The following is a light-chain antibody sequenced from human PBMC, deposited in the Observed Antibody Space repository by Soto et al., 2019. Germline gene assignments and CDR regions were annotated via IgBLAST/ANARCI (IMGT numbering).Light chain of an antibody. CDR2: DVS. J-gene: IGKJ1*01. CDR3: QQYGSSPWT. CDR1: QSVSSSY. Sequence: EIVLTQSPGTLSLSPGERATLSGRASQSVSSSYLAWYQQKPGQAPRLLIYDVSNRATGIPARFSGSGSGTDFTLTISRLEPEDFAVYYCQQYGSSPWTFGQGTKVDIK. V-gene: IGKV3-20*01.